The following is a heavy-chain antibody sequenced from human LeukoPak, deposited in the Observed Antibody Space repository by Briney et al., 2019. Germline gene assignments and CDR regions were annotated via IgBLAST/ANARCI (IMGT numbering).Heavy chain of an antibody. J-gene: IGHJ4*02. CDR2: IYRGGRT. D-gene: IGHD3-3*01. CDR1: GFTVSTNY. Sequence: PGGSLRLSCAASGFTVSTNYMSWVRQAPGKGLEWVSLIYRGGRTYYADSVKGRFTISRDNSKNTPSLQMNSLRAEDTAVYYCARDRTIYFDYWGQGTLVTVSS. CDR3: ARDRTIYFDY. V-gene: IGHV3-53*01.